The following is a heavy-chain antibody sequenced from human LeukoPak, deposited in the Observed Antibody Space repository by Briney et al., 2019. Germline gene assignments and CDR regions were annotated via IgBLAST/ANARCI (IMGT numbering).Heavy chain of an antibody. CDR2: IIPIFGTA. Sequence: SVKVSCKASGGTFSSYAISWVRQAPGQGLEWMGGIIPIFGTANYAQKFQGRVTMTEDTSTDTAYMELSSLRSEDTAVYYCATDPPAHCSSTSCYGYWGQGTLVTVSS. CDR3: ATDPPAHCSSTSCYGY. J-gene: IGHJ4*02. V-gene: IGHV1-69*06. CDR1: GGTFSSYA. D-gene: IGHD2-2*01.